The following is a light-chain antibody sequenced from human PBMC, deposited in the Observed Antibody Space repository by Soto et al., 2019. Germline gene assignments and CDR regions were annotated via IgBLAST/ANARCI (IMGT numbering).Light chain of an antibody. J-gene: IGKJ3*01. CDR3: QQYHNWPTET. Sequence: EILMTQSPATLSFSPGERATLSCRASQSVSSNLAWYQQKPGHAPRLVIYDAAISATCIPAGFSGSGPGTDLTLTISSLPSEDFGVYYSQQYHNWPTETFGPGTKVDIK. CDR2: DAA. CDR1: QSVSSN. V-gene: IGKV3-15*01.